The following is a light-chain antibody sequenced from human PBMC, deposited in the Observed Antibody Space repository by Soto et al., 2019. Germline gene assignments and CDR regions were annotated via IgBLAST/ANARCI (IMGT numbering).Light chain of an antibody. CDR2: AVS. CDR1: SSDVGRYNF. J-gene: IGLJ1*01. V-gene: IGLV2-14*03. CDR3: SSFSSSSTQV. Sequence: QSALTQPASVSGSSGQSITISCTGTSSDVGRYNFVSWYQQHPGNAPKLLIYAVSDRPSGVSTRFSGSKSGNTASLAISGLQAEDEAIYYCSSFSSSSTQVFGTGTKVTVL.